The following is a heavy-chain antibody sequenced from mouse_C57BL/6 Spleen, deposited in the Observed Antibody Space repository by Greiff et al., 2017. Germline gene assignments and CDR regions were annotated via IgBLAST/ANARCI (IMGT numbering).Heavy chain of an antibody. CDR1: GYTFTDYN. Sequence: VQLQQSGPELVKPGASVKIPCKASGYTFTDYNMDWVKQSHGKSLEWIGDINPNNGGTNYNQKFKGKDTLTVDKSSSTAYMELRSLTSEDTAVYCCARWVDGYYGAYWGQGTLVTVSA. D-gene: IGHD2-3*01. J-gene: IGHJ3*01. CDR2: INPNNGGT. V-gene: IGHV1-18*01. CDR3: ARWVDGYYGAY.